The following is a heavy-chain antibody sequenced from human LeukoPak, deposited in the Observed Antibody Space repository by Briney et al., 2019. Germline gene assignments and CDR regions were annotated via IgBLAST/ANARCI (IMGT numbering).Heavy chain of an antibody. V-gene: IGHV3-48*03. CDR2: ISSSDSTI. CDR1: GFTFSSYE. Sequence: GGSLRLSCAASGFTFSSYEMHWVRQPPGKGLEWVSYISSSDSTIYYADSVKGRFTISRDNAKNSLYLQMNSLRAEDTAVYYCARVSGSGSYYNAAYWGQGTLVTVSS. CDR3: ARVSGSGSYYNAAY. J-gene: IGHJ4*02. D-gene: IGHD3-10*01.